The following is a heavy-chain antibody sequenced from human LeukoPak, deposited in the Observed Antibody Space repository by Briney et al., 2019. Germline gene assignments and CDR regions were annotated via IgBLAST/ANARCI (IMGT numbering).Heavy chain of an antibody. CDR1: GGSISSGSYY. V-gene: IGHV4-61*02. Sequence: SETLSLTCTVSGGSISSGSYYWSWLRQPAGKGLEWIGRIYTSGSTNYNPSLKSRVTISVDTSKNQFSLKLSSVTAADTAVYYCARDILLWFGEQTNWFDPWGQGTLVTVSS. CDR3: ARDILLWFGEQTNWFDP. CDR2: IYTSGST. J-gene: IGHJ5*02. D-gene: IGHD3-10*01.